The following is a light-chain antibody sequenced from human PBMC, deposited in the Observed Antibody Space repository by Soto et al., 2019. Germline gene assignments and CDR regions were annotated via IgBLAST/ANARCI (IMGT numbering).Light chain of an antibody. CDR3: QQRSNCPLT. V-gene: IGKV3-11*01. CDR2: DAS. Sequence: EIMLTQSPATLSLSPGERATLSCRASQSVSSYLAWYQQKPGQAPRLLIYDASNRATGIPARFSGSGSGTDFTLTISSLEPEDFAVYYCQQRSNCPLTFGGGTKVEIK. CDR1: QSVSSY. J-gene: IGKJ4*01.